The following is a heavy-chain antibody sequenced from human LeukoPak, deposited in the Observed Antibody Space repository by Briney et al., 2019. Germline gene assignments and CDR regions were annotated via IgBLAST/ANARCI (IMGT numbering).Heavy chain of an antibody. CDR3: AKGGRSSSGYTTD. D-gene: IGHD3-22*01. Sequence: GRSLRLSCVASGFTFDDYTMHWVRQAPGKGLEWVAGINWNSVSAVYADSLKGRLTISRDNAKHSLLLQMNSLKTEDTAFYYCAKGGRSSSGYTTDWGQGILVTVSS. J-gene: IGHJ4*02. CDR2: INWNSVSA. CDR1: GFTFDDYT. V-gene: IGHV3-9*01.